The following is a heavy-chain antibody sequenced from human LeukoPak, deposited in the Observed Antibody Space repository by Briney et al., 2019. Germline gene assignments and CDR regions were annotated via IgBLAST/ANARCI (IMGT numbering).Heavy chain of an antibody. V-gene: IGHV4-59*01. CDR1: GGSLSSYY. CDR2: IYYSGST. D-gene: IGHD6-19*01. J-gene: IGHJ4*02. CDR3: ARVTKQWLFDY. Sequence: PSETLSLTCTVSGGSLSSYYWSWIRQPPGKGLEWIGYIYYSGSTNYNPSLKSRVTISVDTSKNQFSLKLSSVTAADTAVYYCARVTKQWLFDYWGQGTLLTVSS.